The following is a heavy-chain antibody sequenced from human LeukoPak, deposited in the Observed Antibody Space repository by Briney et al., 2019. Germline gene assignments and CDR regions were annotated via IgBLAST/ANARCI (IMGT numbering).Heavy chain of an antibody. V-gene: IGHV3-7*01. CDR2: INQNGSEK. J-gene: IGHJ4*02. D-gene: IGHD6-19*01. Sequence: PGGSLRLSCAASGFTFRSYWMSWVRQAPGKGLEWVANINQNGSEKYYVDSVKGRFTISRDNAKNSLYLQMNSLRAEDTAVYYCARDQGAGSDYWGQGTLVTVSS. CDR1: GFTFRSYW. CDR3: ARDQGAGSDY.